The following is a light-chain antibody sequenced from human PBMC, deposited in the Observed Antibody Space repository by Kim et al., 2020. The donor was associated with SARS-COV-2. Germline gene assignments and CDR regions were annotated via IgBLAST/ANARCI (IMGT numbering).Light chain of an antibody. CDR2: DVS. Sequence: PGGTVTLTCVSSTGSVTSGHYPYWFQQKPGQAPKTLIYDVSNKHSWTPARFSGSLLGGKAALTLSGAQPEDEADYYCMLFHDYTRMFGGGTKLSVL. J-gene: IGLJ3*02. V-gene: IGLV7-46*01. CDR1: TGSVTSGHY. CDR3: MLFHDYTRM.